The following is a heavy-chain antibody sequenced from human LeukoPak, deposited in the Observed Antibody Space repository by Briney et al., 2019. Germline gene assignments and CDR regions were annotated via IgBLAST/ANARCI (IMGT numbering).Heavy chain of an antibody. CDR1: GGSVSSGSYH. CDR2: YYSGST. V-gene: IGHV4-61*01. J-gene: IGHJ5*02. D-gene: IGHD1-26*01. Sequence: PSETLSLTCTVSGGSVSSGSYHWSWIQPPPGKGLQWIGYYYSGSTNYNPYLKSRVTISVDMSKNQFSLKLSSVTPADTAVYYCATYLAGGAGKGSWGQGTLVTVSS. CDR3: ATYLAGGAGKGS.